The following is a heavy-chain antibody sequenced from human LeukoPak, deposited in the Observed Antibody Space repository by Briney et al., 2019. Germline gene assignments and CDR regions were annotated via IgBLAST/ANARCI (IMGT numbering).Heavy chain of an antibody. V-gene: IGHV4-34*12. CDR2: IFYSGST. D-gene: IGHD3-10*01. CDR3: AKSNGYGLIDI. Sequence: SETLSLTCAIYGGSFRPYSWTWIRQPPGKALEWIGNIFYSGSTYYSPSLKSRVTISLDTSRNQFSLKLNSVTAADTAVYYCAKSNGYGLIDIWGQGTMVTVSS. CDR1: GGSFRPYS. J-gene: IGHJ3*02.